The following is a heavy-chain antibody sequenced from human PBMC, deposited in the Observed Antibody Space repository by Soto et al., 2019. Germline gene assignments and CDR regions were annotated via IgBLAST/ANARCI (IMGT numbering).Heavy chain of an antibody. CDR3: ARDPSVGSTLYYHMDV. V-gene: IGHV3-48*01. Sequence: EVQLVESGGGLAQPGGCLRLSCAASGFSLNGYAMNWVRQAPGRGLEWVSYISSSSGAIDYADSVKGRFTVSRDNAKNLLYLQMNSLRAEDTALSYCARDPSVGSTLYYHMDVWGEGTPVTVSS. J-gene: IGHJ6*03. D-gene: IGHD6-13*01. CDR1: GFSLNGYA. CDR2: ISSSSGAI.